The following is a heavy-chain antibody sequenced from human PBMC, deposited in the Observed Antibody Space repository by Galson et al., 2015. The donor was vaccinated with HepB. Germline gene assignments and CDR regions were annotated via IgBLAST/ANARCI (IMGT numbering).Heavy chain of an antibody. J-gene: IGHJ4*02. CDR3: ARGAPVKIATIPYFYY. V-gene: IGHV3-11*05. D-gene: IGHD5-24*01. Sequence: SLRLSCAASGFTFSDYYLSWIRQAPGKGLEWVSYISSSSSYTNYADSLKGRFTIPRDNAKNSLYLQMNSLRAEDTAVYYCARGAPVKIATIPYFYYWGQGTLVTVSS. CDR2: ISSSSSYT. CDR1: GFTFSDYY.